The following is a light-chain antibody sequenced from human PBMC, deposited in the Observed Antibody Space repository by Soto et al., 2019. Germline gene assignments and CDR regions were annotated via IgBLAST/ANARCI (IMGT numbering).Light chain of an antibody. Sequence: DILMTQSPLSLPVTPGEPASISCISIHILLHSNGYNYLDWYLQKPGQSPQLLIYLGSNRASGVPDRFSGSGSGTDFTLKISRVEAEDVGIYYCMQTTHWPYTLGQGTRLEIK. CDR3: MQTTHWPYT. CDR1: HILLHSNGYNY. V-gene: IGKV2-28*01. J-gene: IGKJ5*01. CDR2: LGS.